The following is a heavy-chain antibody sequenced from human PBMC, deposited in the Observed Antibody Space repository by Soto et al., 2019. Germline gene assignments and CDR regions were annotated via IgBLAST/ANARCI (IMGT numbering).Heavy chain of an antibody. J-gene: IGHJ6*02. D-gene: IGHD1-1*01. CDR1: GGSIGGDS. Sequence: PSGTLSLTCAVSGGSIGGDSWSWIRQSPGKGLDFIAYIYHSGSTNYNPSLKSRVTISMDTSKNQFSLRLSSVTAADTAVYYCARAGLVQVSSDMDVWGQGTTVTVYS. V-gene: IGHV4-59*01. CDR3: ARAGLVQVSSDMDV. CDR2: IYHSGST.